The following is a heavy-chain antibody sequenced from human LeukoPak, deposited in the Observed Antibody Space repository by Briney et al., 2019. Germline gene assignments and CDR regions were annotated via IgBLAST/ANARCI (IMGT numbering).Heavy chain of an antibody. CDR2: ISGSGGST. Sequence: PRGSPRLSCAASGFTFSSYAMNWVRQAPGKGLEWVSAISGSGGSTHYADSVKGRFTISRDNSKNTLYLQMNSLRAEDTAVYYCAKDELVYCGGDCPFDYWGQRSMVPVSS. CDR3: AKDELVYCGGDCPFDY. CDR1: GFTFSSYA. D-gene: IGHD2-21*02. J-gene: IGHJ4*02. V-gene: IGHV3-23*01.